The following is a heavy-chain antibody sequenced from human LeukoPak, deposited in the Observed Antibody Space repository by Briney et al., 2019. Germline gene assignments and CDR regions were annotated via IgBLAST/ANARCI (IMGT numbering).Heavy chain of an antibody. CDR2: ISGSGGST. CDR1: GFTFSSYA. V-gene: IGHV3-23*01. Sequence: GGSLRLSCAASGFTFSSYAMSWVRQAPGKGLEWVSAISGSGGSTYYADPVKGRFTISRDNSKNTLYLQMNSLRAEDTAVYYCAKGVFYDSSGYPLSWGQGTLVTVSS. CDR3: AKGVFYDSSGYPLS. D-gene: IGHD3-22*01. J-gene: IGHJ5*02.